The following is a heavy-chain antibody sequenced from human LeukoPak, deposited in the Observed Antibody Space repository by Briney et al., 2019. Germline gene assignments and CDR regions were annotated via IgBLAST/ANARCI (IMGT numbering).Heavy chain of an antibody. CDR2: ISYDGSNK. V-gene: IGHV3-30-3*01. Sequence: PGGSLRLSCAASGFTFSSYAMYWVRQAPGKGLEWVAVISYDGSNKYYADSVKGRFTISRDNSKNTLYLQMNSLRAEDTAVYYCARQAVAAVEYFQHWGQGTLVTVSS. CDR3: ARQAVAAVEYFQH. D-gene: IGHD6-19*01. J-gene: IGHJ1*01. CDR1: GFTFSSYA.